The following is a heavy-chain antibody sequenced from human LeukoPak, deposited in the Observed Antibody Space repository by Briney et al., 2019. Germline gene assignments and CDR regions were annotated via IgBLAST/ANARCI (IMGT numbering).Heavy chain of an antibody. D-gene: IGHD3-22*01. Sequence: GESLKISCKGSGYSFTSYWIGWVRQMPGKGLEWMGIIYPGDSDTRYSPSFQGQVTISADKSISTAYLQWSSLKASDTAMYYCARYRPDSGGYYSLAYYFDYWGQGTLVTVSS. CDR1: GYSFTSYW. CDR2: IYPGDSDT. J-gene: IGHJ4*02. CDR3: ARYRPDSGGYYSLAYYFDY. V-gene: IGHV5-51*01.